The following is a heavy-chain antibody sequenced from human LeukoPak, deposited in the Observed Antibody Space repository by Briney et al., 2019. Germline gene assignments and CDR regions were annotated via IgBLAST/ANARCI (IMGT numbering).Heavy chain of an antibody. CDR2: ISPSGGST. CDR1: GYTFTSNY. J-gene: IGHJ5*02. Sequence: SSVKVSCKAFGYTFTSNYMHWVRQAPGQGPEWMGVISPSGGSTTYAQKFQGRVTLTRDMSTSTDYLALSSLRSEDTAVYYCARDNSVRDEAWWFNPWGQGTLVTVSS. V-gene: IGHV1-46*01. CDR3: ARDNSVRDEAWWFNP. D-gene: IGHD5-24*01.